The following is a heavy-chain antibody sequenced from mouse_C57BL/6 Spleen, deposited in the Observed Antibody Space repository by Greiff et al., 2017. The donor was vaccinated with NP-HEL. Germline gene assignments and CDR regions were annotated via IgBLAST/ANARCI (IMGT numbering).Heavy chain of an antibody. V-gene: IGHV1-55*01. CDR2: IYPGSGST. Sequence: QVQLQQSGAELVKPGASVKMSCKASGYTFTSYWITWVKQRPGQGLEWIGDIYPGSGSTNYNEKFKSKATLTVDTSSSTAYMQLSSLTSEDSAVYYCARFYYGSSYDWYFDVWGTGTTVTVSS. CDR1: GYTFTSYW. CDR3: ARFYYGSSYDWYFDV. J-gene: IGHJ1*03. D-gene: IGHD1-1*01.